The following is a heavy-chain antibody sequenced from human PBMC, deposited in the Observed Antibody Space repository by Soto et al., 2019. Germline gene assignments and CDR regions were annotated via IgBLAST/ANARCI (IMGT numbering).Heavy chain of an antibody. CDR2: IWYDGSNK. V-gene: IGHV3-33*01. CDR1: GFAFSTYG. Sequence: GGSLRLSCAASGFAFSTYGIHWVRQAPGKGLEWVAVIWYDGSNKYYADSVKGRFTISRDNSKNTLYLQMESLRAEDTAVYCCARAVGPYDYWGQGTLVTVSS. D-gene: IGHD1-26*01. CDR3: ARAVGPYDY. J-gene: IGHJ4*02.